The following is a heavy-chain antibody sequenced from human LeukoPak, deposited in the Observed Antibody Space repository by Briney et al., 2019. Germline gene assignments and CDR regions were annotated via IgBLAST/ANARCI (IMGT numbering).Heavy chain of an antibody. CDR2: IYTSGGT. CDR1: GDSISSYY. D-gene: IGHD4-11*01. V-gene: IGHV4-4*09. CDR3: ARLLSDDYSNYPDC. J-gene: IGHJ4*02. Sequence: PSETLSLTCTVSGDSISSYYWSWIRQPPGKGLEWIGYIYTSGGTNYIPSLKGRVTISVDTSKNQFSLNLSSVTAADTAVYYCARLLSDDYSNYPDCWGQGTLVTVSS.